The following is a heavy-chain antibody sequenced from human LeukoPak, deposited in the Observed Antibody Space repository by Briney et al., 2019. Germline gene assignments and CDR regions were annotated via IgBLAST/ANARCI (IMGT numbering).Heavy chain of an antibody. CDR3: ARDLYDSSGYYYGY. V-gene: IGHV3-21*01. CDR1: GFTFSSYS. D-gene: IGHD3-22*01. CDR2: ISSSSSYI. J-gene: IGHJ4*02. Sequence: GGSLRLSCAASGFTFSSYSMNWVRQPPGKGLEWVSSISSSSSYIYYADSVKGRFTISRDNAKNSLYLQMNSLRAEGAAVYYCARDLYDSSGYYYGYWGQGTLVTVSS.